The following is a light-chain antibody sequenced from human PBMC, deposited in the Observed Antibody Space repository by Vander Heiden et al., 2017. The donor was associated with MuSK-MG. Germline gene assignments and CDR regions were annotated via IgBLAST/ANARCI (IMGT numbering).Light chain of an antibody. CDR2: DAS. J-gene: IGKJ4*01. Sequence: DIQMTQSPSSLSASVGDRVTITCQASQDISNYLNWYQQKPGKAPKLLSYDASNLETGVPSRFSGSGSGTDFTFTISSLQPEDIATYYCQQYDNLPFFGGGTKVEIK. CDR1: QDISNY. V-gene: IGKV1-33*01. CDR3: QQYDNLPF.